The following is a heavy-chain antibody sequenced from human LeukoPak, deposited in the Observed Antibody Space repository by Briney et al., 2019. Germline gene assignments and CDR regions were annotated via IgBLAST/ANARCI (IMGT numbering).Heavy chain of an antibody. CDR2: VSADGRTQ. D-gene: IGHD3-16*01. J-gene: IGHJ3*02. CDR1: GFTFRTYS. V-gene: IGHV3-30*18. Sequence: PGGSLRLSCAASGFTFRTYSIHWVRQAPGKGLEWVAVVSADGRTQLYSDSVKGRFTISRDNSLNTLHLQMNSLRPEDTALYYCAKAFFGAFDIWGQGTMVTVSS. CDR3: AKAFFGAFDI.